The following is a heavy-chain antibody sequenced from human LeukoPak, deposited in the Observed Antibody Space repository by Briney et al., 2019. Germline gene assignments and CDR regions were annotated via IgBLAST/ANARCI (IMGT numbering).Heavy chain of an antibody. D-gene: IGHD1-26*01. CDR2: ISSSGSYI. CDR3: VYYLVGAKRSFDY. Sequence: GGSLRLSCAASRFTFSSYSMNWVRQAPGKGLEWVSSISSSGSYIYYADSVKGRFTISRDNAKNSLYLQMNSLRAEDTAVYYCVYYLVGAKRSFDYWGQGTLVTVSS. CDR1: RFTFSSYS. J-gene: IGHJ4*02. V-gene: IGHV3-21*01.